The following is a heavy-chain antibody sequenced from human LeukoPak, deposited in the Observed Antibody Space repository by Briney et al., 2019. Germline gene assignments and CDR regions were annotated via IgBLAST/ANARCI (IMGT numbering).Heavy chain of an antibody. D-gene: IGHD3-22*01. CDR3: TTSYYDSSGFRA. CDR2: IKSKTDGGTI. V-gene: IGHV3-15*01. Sequence: GGSLRLSRAASGFTLNNAWMSWVRQAPGKGLEWVGRIKSKTDGGTIDYAAPVKGRSTIPRDDSKNVVYLLMNSLKIEDTAVYYCTTSYYDSSGFRAWGQGTLVTVSS. CDR1: GFTLNNAW. J-gene: IGHJ4*02.